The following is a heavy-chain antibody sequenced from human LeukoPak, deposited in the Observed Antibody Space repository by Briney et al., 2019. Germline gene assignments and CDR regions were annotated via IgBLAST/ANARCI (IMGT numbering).Heavy chain of an antibody. J-gene: IGHJ6*03. CDR3: AKGSKAVLFTRDHYMDV. CDR1: GFTFSSYA. Sequence: GGSLRLSCAASGFTFSSYAMSWVRQAPGKGLEWVSLISGSGGSTYYADSVRGRFTISRDNSKNTLYLHMNSLRAEDTAVYFCAKGSKAVLFTRDHYMDVWGKGTTVTISS. V-gene: IGHV3-23*01. CDR2: ISGSGGST. D-gene: IGHD6-19*01.